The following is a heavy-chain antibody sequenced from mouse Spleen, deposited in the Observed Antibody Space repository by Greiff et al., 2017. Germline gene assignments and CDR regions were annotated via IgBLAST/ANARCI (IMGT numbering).Heavy chain of an antibody. CDR1: GYSITSGYY. D-gene: IGHD2-14*01. J-gene: IGHJ3*01. V-gene: IGHV3-6*01. CDR2: ISYDGSN. Sequence: DVQLQESGPGLVKPSQSLSLTCSVTGYSITSGYYWNWIRQFPGNKLEWMGYISYDGSNNYNPSLKNRISITRDTSKNQFFLKLNSVTTEDTATYYCAIYYRYDVFAYWGQGTLVTVSA. CDR3: AIYYRYDVFAY.